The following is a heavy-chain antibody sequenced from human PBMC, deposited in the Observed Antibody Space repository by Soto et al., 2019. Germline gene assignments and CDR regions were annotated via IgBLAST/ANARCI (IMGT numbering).Heavy chain of an antibody. J-gene: IGHJ4*02. CDR2: INYSGIS. CDR3: AKKYYSGFDI. V-gene: IGHV4-34*01. CDR1: GESFSRYS. Sequence: SETRSLTWAVDGESFSRYSWTWIRQPPEKGLEWSGEINYSGISVYSPSLKRRVTISIDTSKMQFSLKLTSATPADTGVYYCAKKYYSGFDIWGPGAMVTVSS. D-gene: IGHD3-10*01.